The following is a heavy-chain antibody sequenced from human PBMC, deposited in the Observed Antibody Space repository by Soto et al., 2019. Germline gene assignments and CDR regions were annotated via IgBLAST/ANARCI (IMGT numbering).Heavy chain of an antibody. CDR2: IYYSGNT. J-gene: IGHJ5*02. V-gene: IGHV4-61*08. Sequence: SETLSLTCTVSGGSVSSGDYYWSWIRQPPGKGLEWIGYIYYSGNTNYNPSLKSRVIISVDTSKNLFSLKLTSVTASDTAVYYCARIPVDTSMIYWLDPWGQGTLVTVSS. D-gene: IGHD5-18*01. CDR1: GGSVSSGDYY. CDR3: ARIPVDTSMIYWLDP.